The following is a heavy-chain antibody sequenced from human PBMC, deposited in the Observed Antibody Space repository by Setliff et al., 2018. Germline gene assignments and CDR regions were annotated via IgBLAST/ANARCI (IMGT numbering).Heavy chain of an antibody. J-gene: IGHJ6*02. CDR3: ARYESSGYHYYYGMDV. V-gene: IGHV5-51*01. CDR2: IYPGDSDT. D-gene: IGHD3-22*01. Sequence: PGESLKISCKGSGYGFTSYWIGWVRQMPGKGLEWMGSIYPGDSDTRYSPSFQGQVNISADKSISTAYLQWSSLKASDTAMYYCARYESSGYHYYYGMDVWGQGTTVTVSS. CDR1: GYGFTSYW.